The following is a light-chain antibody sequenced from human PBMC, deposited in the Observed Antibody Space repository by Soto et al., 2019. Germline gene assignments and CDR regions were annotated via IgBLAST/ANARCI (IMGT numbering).Light chain of an antibody. Sequence: IMMTQSPATLSVSPGEGATLSCRASQSVSSNLAWYQHKPGQAPRLLISGASTRATGIPARFSGSGSGTEFTLTISSLQSEDFAVYYCQQYNNWPPLTFGGGTKLEVK. J-gene: IGKJ4*01. V-gene: IGKV3-15*01. CDR1: QSVSSN. CDR2: GAS. CDR3: QQYNNWPPLT.